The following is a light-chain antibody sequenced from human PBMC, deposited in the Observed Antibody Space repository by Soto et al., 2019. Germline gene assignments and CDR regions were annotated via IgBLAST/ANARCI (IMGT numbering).Light chain of an antibody. CDR2: EAS. CDR1: QSISKW. J-gene: IGKJ2*01. CDR3: QQYDSYSYT. Sequence: DSEIIQSRCTLSAYIGDRVTITCRASQSISKWLAWYQQKPGKAPKLLMNEASTLGSGVPSRFSGSASATEFALTISGLQPDDFATYYCQQYDSYSYTFGQGTMVDIK. V-gene: IGKV1-5*03.